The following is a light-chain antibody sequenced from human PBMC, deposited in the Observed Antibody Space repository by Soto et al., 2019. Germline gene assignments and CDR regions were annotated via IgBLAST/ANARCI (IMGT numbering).Light chain of an antibody. CDR3: LHAYNGPYV. V-gene: IGLV7-46*01. J-gene: IGLJ1*01. CDR1: TGAVTNGHY. Sequence: QAVVTQEPSLTVSPGGTVTLLCGCSTGAVTNGHYPYWFQQKPGQAPRTLIYDTTNRHSWTPARFSGSLLGGNAALTLAGAQPEDAAYYYCLHAYNGPYVFGTGTKVTVL. CDR2: DTT.